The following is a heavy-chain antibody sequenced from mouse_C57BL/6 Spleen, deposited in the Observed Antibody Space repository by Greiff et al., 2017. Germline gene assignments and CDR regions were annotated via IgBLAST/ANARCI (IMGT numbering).Heavy chain of an antibody. Sequence: VQLQQSGAELVKPGSSVKMSCKTSGYTFTSYGIHWVKQRPGQGLEWIGYIYIGNGYTEYNEKFKGKATLTSDTSSSTAYMQLSSLTSEDSAIYFWASGIERDGSRYYAMGDWGQGTSVTVAS. CDR3: ASGIERDGSRYYAMGD. CDR1: GYTFTSYG. V-gene: IGHV1-58*01. J-gene: IGHJ4*01. D-gene: IGHD1-2*01. CDR2: IYIGNGYT.